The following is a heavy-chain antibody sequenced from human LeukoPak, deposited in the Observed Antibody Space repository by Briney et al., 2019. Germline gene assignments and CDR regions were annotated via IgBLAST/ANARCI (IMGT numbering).Heavy chain of an antibody. CDR2: IIPIFGTA. J-gene: IGHJ4*02. V-gene: IGHV1-69*05. CDR3: ARGRTDGLFDY. D-gene: IGHD5-24*01. CDR1: GGTFSSYA. Sequence: EASVKVSCEASGGTFSSYAISWVRQAPGQGLEWMGGIIPIFGTANYAQKFQGRVTITTDESTSTAYMELSSLRSEDTAVYYCARGRTDGLFDYWGQGTLVTVSS.